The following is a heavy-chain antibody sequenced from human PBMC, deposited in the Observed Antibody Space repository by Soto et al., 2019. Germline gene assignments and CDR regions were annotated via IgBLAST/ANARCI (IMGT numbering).Heavy chain of an antibody. CDR3: AREFKGDLAVVAAARGSYFDY. J-gene: IGHJ4*02. V-gene: IGHV3-11*01. D-gene: IGHD2-15*01. CDR1: GFTFSDYY. Sequence: PGGSLRLSCAASGFTFSDYYMSWIRQAPGKGLEWVSYITNSGSTIYYADSVKGRFTVSRDNAKNPLYLEMKSLRAEDTATYFCAREFKGDLAVVAAARGSYFDYWGLGTLVTVSS. CDR2: ITNSGSTI.